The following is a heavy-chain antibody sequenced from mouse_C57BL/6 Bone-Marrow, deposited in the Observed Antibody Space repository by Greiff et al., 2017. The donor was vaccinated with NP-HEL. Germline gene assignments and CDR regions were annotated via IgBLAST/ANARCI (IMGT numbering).Heavy chain of an antibody. D-gene: IGHD6-2*01. CDR2: IRSKSNNYAT. J-gene: IGHJ1*03. Sequence: EVKLVESGGGLVQPKGSLKLSCAASGFSFNTYAMNWVRQAPGKGLEWVARIRSKSNNYATYYADSVKDRFTISRDDSESMLYLQMNNLKTEDTAMYYCVRQDDSLWYFDVWGTGTTVTVSS. CDR3: VRQDDSLWYFDV. V-gene: IGHV10-1*01. CDR1: GFSFNTYA.